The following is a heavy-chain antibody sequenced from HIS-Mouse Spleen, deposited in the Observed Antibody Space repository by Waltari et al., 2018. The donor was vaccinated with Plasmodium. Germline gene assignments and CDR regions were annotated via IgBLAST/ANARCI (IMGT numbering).Heavy chain of an antibody. D-gene: IGHD3-10*01. Sequence: QVQLQESGPGLVKPSETLSLTCTVSGYSNRSGYYWGWIRQPPGQGLEWIGSIYHSGSTYYNPSLKSRVTISVDTSKNQFSLKLSSVTAADTAVYYCARVDYGSGDYYYYYGMDVWGQGTTVTVSS. CDR2: IYHSGST. CDR1: GYSNRSGYY. J-gene: IGHJ6*02. CDR3: ARVDYGSGDYYYYYGMDV. V-gene: IGHV4-38-2*02.